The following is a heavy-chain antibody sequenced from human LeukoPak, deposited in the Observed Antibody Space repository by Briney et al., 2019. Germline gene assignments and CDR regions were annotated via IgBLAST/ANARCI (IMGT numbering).Heavy chain of an antibody. V-gene: IGHV3-23*01. Sequence: PGGSLRLSCAASGFTFSSYAMSWVRQAPGKGLGWVSAISDSGGSTYYADSVKGRFTISRDNSKNTVYLQMNSLRAEDTALYYCARRVPYSSSSVYFDCWGQGTLVTVSS. CDR3: ARRVPYSSSSVYFDC. J-gene: IGHJ4*02. CDR2: ISDSGGST. D-gene: IGHD6-6*01. CDR1: GFTFSSYA.